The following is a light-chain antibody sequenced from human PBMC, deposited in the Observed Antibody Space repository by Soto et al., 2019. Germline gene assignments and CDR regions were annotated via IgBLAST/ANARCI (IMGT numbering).Light chain of an antibody. V-gene: IGKV3-15*01. CDR2: GAS. Sequence: EVVMTQSPATLSASPGERATLSCWASETVATNLAWYQQKRGQAPRLLISGASTRAAGISDRFRGSGSGTEFTLTISSLRSEDSGIYYCQQYFEWPPMTFGQGTKVEI. CDR1: ETVATN. CDR3: QQYFEWPPMT. J-gene: IGKJ1*01.